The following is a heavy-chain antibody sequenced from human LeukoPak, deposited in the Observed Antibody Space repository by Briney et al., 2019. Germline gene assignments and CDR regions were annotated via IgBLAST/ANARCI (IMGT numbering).Heavy chain of an antibody. CDR3: AREGGGAAAGTHYYYYMDV. J-gene: IGHJ6*03. Sequence: PGGSLRLSCAASGFTFSSYAMHWVRQAPGRGLEWVAVISYDGSNKYYADSVKGRFTISRDNSKNTLYLQMNSLRAEDTAVYYCAREGGGAAAGTHYYYYMDVWGKGTTVTVSS. CDR2: ISYDGSNK. D-gene: IGHD6-13*01. CDR1: GFTFSSYA. V-gene: IGHV3-30*04.